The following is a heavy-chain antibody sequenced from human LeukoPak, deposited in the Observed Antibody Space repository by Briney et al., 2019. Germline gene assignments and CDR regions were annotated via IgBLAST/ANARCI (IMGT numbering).Heavy chain of an antibody. CDR1: GGSISSSSYY. CDR2: IYYSGST. CDR3: ARDRFISGSYFKLGAFDI. J-gene: IGHJ3*02. D-gene: IGHD1-26*01. Sequence: PSETLSLTCTVSGGSISSSSYYWGWIRQPPGKGLEWIGSIYYSGSTYYNPSLKSRVTISVDTSKNQFSLKLSSVTAADTAVYYCARDRFISGSYFKLGAFDIWGQGTMVTVSS. V-gene: IGHV4-39*07.